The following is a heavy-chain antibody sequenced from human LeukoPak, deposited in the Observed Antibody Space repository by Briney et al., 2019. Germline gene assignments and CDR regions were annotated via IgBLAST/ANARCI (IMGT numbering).Heavy chain of an antibody. V-gene: IGHV4-30-4*08. D-gene: IGHD2-15*01. CDR2: IYYSGST. Sequence: SETLSLTCTVSGGSISDHYWSWLRQPPGKGLEWVGYIYYSGSTYYNPSLKSRVTISVDTSKNQFPLKLSAVTAADTAVYYCAREDAGRSFDIWGQGTMVTVSS. CDR3: AREDAGRSFDI. J-gene: IGHJ3*02. CDR1: GGSISDHY.